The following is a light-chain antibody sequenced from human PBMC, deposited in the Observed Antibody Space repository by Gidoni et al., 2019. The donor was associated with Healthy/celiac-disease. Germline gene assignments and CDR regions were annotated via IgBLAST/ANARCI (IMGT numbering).Light chain of an antibody. CDR3: QQRSNWPLCS. Sequence: EILFTQSPATPSLSPGERATLSCRASQSVSSYLAWYQQKPGQAPRLLIYDASNRATGIPARFSGSGSGTDFTLTISSLEPEDFAVYYCQQRSNWPLCSFGQGTKLEIK. V-gene: IGKV3-11*01. CDR1: QSVSSY. CDR2: DAS. J-gene: IGKJ2*04.